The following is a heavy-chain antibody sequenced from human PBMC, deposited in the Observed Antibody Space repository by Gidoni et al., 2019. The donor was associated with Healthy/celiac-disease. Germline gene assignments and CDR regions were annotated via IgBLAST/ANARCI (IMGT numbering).Heavy chain of an antibody. V-gene: IGHV3-73*01. D-gene: IGHD2-15*01. CDR2: IRSKANSYAT. Sequence: EVQLVESGGGLVQPGGSLKLSCAASGFTFSGSAMHWVRQASGKGLEWVGRIRSKANSYATAYAASVKGRFTISRDDSKNTAYLQMNSLKTEDTAVYYCTTLLAPDYWGQGTLVTVSS. J-gene: IGHJ4*02. CDR1: GFTFSGSA. CDR3: TTLLAPDY.